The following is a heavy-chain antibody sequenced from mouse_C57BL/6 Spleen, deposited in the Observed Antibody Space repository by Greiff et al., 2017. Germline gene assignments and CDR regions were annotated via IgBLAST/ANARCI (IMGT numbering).Heavy chain of an antibody. CDR3: AREGTGYAMDY. Sequence: QVQLLQSGAELVKPGASVQISCKASGYAFSSYWMKWVKPRPGKGLEWIGQIYPGDGDTNYNGKFKGKATLTADKSSSPAYMQLSSLTSEDSAVYCGAREGTGYAMDYWGQGTSVTVSS. J-gene: IGHJ4*01. D-gene: IGHD3-3*01. CDR2: IYPGDGDT. V-gene: IGHV1-80*01. CDR1: GYAFSSYW.